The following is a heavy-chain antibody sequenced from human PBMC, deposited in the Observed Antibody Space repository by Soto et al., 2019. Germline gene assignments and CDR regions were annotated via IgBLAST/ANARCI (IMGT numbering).Heavy chain of an antibody. CDR2: INPNSGGT. CDR3: ARSLTEGYCTITGCYTRPLYGMDV. Sequence: ASVKVSCKASGYTFSGYYIHWLRQAPGQGLEWMGWINPNSGGTNYAQKFQGRVTVTRDTPTSTAYMELSRLTSDDTAVYYCARSLTEGYCTITGCYTRPLYGMDVWGQATKVPVS. CDR1: GYTFSGYY. D-gene: IGHD2-2*02. V-gene: IGHV1-2*02. J-gene: IGHJ6*02.